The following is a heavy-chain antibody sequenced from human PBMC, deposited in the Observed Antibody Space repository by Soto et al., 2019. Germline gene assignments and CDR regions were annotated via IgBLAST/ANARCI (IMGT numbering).Heavy chain of an antibody. V-gene: IGHV3-30*18. J-gene: IGHJ6*02. CDR2: ISYDGSNK. D-gene: IGHD4-17*01. CDR3: AKDLGDYGDYDYYYGMDV. Sequence: QVQLVESGGGVVQPGRSLRLSCAASGFTFSSYGMHWVRQAPGKGLEWVAVISYDGSNKYYADSVKGRFTISRDNSKNTLYLQMNSLRAEDTAVYYCAKDLGDYGDYDYYYGMDVWGQGTTVTVSS. CDR1: GFTFSSYG.